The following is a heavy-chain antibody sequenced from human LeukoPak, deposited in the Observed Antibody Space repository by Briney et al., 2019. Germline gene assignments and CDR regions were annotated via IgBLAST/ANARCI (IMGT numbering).Heavy chain of an antibody. CDR3: ARVTMVGGFDP. D-gene: IGHD3-10*01. J-gene: IGHJ5*02. CDR2: IYSRGST. Sequence: SETLSLTCIVSGGSISSSNYYWGWIRQSPGKGLEWIGSIYSRGSTYYNPSLKSRVIVSSDMSKNQFSLKLSSVTAADTAVYYCARVTMVGGFDPWGQGTLVTVSS. V-gene: IGHV4-39*07. CDR1: GGSISSSNYY.